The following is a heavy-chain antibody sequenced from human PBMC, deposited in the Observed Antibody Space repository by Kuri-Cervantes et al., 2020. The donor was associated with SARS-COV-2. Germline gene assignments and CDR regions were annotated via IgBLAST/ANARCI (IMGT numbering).Heavy chain of an antibody. Sequence: GGSLRLSCAASGFTFSSYAMHWVRQAPGKGLEWVAFIRYDGSNKYYADSVKGRFTISRDNAGNSLYLQMNSLRSEDTAVYYCARASAGSSWGYYYYMDVWGKGTTVTVSS. D-gene: IGHD3-10*01. CDR3: ARASAGSSWGYYYYMDV. CDR1: GFTFSSYA. J-gene: IGHJ6*03. V-gene: IGHV3-30*02. CDR2: IRYDGSNK.